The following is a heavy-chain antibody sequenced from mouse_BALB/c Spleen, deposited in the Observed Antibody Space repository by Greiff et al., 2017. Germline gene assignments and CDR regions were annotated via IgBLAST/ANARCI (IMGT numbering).Heavy chain of an antibody. CDR1: GYTFTSYW. J-gene: IGHJ4*01. V-gene: IGHV1-7*01. CDR2: INPSTGYT. D-gene: IGHD2-1*01. Sequence: VQLQQSGAELAKPGASVKMSCKASGYTFTSYWMHWVKQRPGQGLEWIGYINPSTGYTEYNQKFKDKATLTADKSSSTAYMQLSSLTSEDSAVYYCARQGNPILPMDYWGQGTSVTVSS. CDR3: ARQGNPILPMDY.